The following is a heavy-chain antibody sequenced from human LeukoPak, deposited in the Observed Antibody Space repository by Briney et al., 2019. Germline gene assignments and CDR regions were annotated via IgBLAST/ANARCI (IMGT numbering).Heavy chain of an antibody. CDR3: ASHPSYPSGTSYSPYFDY. D-gene: IGHD2-15*01. CDR1: GGSISSGGHY. J-gene: IGHJ4*02. Sequence: SQTLSLTCTVSGGSISSGGHYWSWIRHHPGEGLEWIGYIYHSGRTYYNPSLKSRVTISVDTSKNKFSLRLSSVTAADTAVYYCASHPSYPSGTSYSPYFDYWGQGTLVTVSS. V-gene: IGHV4-31*03. CDR2: IYHSGRT.